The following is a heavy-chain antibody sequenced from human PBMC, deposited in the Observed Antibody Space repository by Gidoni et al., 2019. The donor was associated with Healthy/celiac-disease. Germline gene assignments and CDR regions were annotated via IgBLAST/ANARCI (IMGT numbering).Heavy chain of an antibody. D-gene: IGHD3-22*01. V-gene: IGHV4-34*01. CDR2: INHSGST. Sequence: QVQLQQWGAGLLKPSETLSLTCAVYGGSFSGYYWSWIRQPPGKGLEWSGEINHSGSTNYNPSLKSRVTISVDTSKNQFSLKLSSVTAADTAVYYCARAPYYYDSSGSLLWGQGTLVTVSS. J-gene: IGHJ4*02. CDR3: ARAPYYYDSSGSLL. CDR1: GGSFSGYY.